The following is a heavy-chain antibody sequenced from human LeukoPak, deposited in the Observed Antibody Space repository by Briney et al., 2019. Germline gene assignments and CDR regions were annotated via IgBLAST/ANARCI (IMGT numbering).Heavy chain of an antibody. V-gene: IGHV4-59*01. J-gene: IGHJ5*02. Sequence: SETLSLTCTVSGGSISTYYWSWIRQPPGKGLEWIGYIYYTGSTSYNPSLKSRVTMSLDASKNQFSLELNSVTPADTAVYYCARGPSAIAVAGLRFDPWGQGTLVTVSS. D-gene: IGHD6-19*01. CDR3: ARGPSAIAVAGLRFDP. CDR2: IYYTGST. CDR1: GGSISTYY.